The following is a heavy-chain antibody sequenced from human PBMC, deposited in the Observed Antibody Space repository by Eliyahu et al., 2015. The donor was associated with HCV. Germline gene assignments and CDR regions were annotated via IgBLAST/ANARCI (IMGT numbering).Heavy chain of an antibody. CDR2: ISSSSSYT. Sequence: QVQLVESGGGLVKPGGSLXLSCAASGFTFSDYYLSWIRQAPGKGLEWVSYISSSSSYTNYADSVKGRFTISRDNAKNSLYLQMNSLRAEDTAVYYCVRALADYGDYAEHLRYYYGMDVWGQGTTVTVSS. CDR3: VRALADYGDYAEHLRYYYGMDV. V-gene: IGHV3-11*05. D-gene: IGHD4-17*01. J-gene: IGHJ6*02. CDR1: GFTFSDYY.